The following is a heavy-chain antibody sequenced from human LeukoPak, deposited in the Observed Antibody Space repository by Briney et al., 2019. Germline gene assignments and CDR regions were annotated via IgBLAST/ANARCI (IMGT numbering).Heavy chain of an antibody. J-gene: IGHJ3*02. CDR3: ARGVRRRPDAFDI. CDR2: ISSTSYI. Sequence: GGSLRLSCAASGFIFSTYSMNWVRQAPGKGLEWVSSISSTSYIYYADSVKGRFTISRDNAKNSLYLQMNSLRPEDTAVYYCARGVRRRPDAFDIWGQGTMVTVSS. CDR1: GFIFSTYS. D-gene: IGHD6-25*01. V-gene: IGHV3-21*01.